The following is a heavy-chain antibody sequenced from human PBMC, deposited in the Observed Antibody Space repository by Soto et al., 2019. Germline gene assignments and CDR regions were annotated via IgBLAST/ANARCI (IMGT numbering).Heavy chain of an antibody. CDR3: AKGASTTVGAFNEY. D-gene: IGHD4-17*01. J-gene: IGHJ4*01. Sequence: EVQLVESGGGLVQPGRSLRLSCAASGFTFDNYAMHWVRQPPGKGLEWVASISWNSGNLGYADSVKGRFTISRDNAKNSLYLQMTRLRGEDTALYYCAKGASTTVGAFNEYWGHGTRVTVSS. CDR1: GFTFDNYA. CDR2: ISWNSGNL. V-gene: IGHV3-9*01.